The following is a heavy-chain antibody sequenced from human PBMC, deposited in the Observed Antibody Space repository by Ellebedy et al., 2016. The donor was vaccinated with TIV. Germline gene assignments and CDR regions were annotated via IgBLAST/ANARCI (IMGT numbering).Heavy chain of an antibody. J-gene: IGHJ4*02. Sequence: GESLKIPCPASGFTFSRYSLTWVRQAPGPGLEWVSSIRSRSSYIYYADSVKGRFTISRDNAKNSLYLQMNSLRAEETAVYYCAREGGYSGYENVDYWGQGTLVTVSS. CDR1: GFTFSRYS. D-gene: IGHD5-12*01. CDR2: IRSRSSYI. V-gene: IGHV3-21*01. CDR3: AREGGYSGYENVDY.